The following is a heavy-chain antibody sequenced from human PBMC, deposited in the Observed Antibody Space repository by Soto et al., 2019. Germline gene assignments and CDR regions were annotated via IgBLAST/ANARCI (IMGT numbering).Heavy chain of an antibody. D-gene: IGHD3-9*01. CDR3: ARGPPTYYDILTGPQGFDY. CDR2: ISAYNGNT. CDR1: GYTFTSYG. Sequence: ASVKVSCKASGYTFTSYGISWVRQAPGQGLEWMGWISAYNGNTNYAQKLQGRVTMTTDTSTSTAYMELRSLRSDDTAVYYCARGPPTYYDILTGPQGFDYWGQGTLVTAPQ. V-gene: IGHV1-18*01. J-gene: IGHJ4*02.